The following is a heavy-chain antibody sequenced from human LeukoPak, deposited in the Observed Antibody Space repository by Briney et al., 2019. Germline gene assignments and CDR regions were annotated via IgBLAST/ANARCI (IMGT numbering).Heavy chain of an antibody. CDR3: GQDY. CDR1: GFTFTNHW. V-gene: IGHV3-7*01. J-gene: IGHJ4*02. Sequence: GGSLRLSCATSGFTFTNHWMSWVRQAPGKGLEWVADINQDGSERNYVDSVKGRFTISRDNAKNSLYLQMNSLRVEDTAVYYCGQDYWGQGTLVAVSP. CDR2: INQDGSER.